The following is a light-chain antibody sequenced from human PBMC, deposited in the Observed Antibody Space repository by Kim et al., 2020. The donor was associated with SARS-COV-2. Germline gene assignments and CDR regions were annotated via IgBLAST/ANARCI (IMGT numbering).Light chain of an antibody. CDR2: GSS. Sequence: SPGERATRSCRDSQSVSYNHLAWYQRKPGQAPRLLIHGSSSRATGIPDRFSGSGSGTDFTLTISRLEPEDFALYYCQQYGSSPLTFGGGTKVEIK. J-gene: IGKJ4*01. CDR1: QSVSYNH. CDR3: QQYGSSPLT. V-gene: IGKV3-20*01.